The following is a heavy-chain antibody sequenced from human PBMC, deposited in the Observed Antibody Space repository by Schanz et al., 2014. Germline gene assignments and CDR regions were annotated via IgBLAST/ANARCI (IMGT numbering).Heavy chain of an antibody. J-gene: IGHJ4*02. Sequence: VQLVESGGGLVRPGGSLRLSCAASGLTFSDYYMSWIRQAPGKGLEWVANIGYDGSEKYYVDSVKGRFTISRDNSKDTLYLQMSGLTPEDTAVYYCARGPIPIQGVPMDFWGQGTLVTVSS. V-gene: IGHV3-7*04. CDR1: GLTFSDYY. CDR2: IGYDGSEK. CDR3: ARGPIPIQGVPMDF. D-gene: IGHD3-10*01.